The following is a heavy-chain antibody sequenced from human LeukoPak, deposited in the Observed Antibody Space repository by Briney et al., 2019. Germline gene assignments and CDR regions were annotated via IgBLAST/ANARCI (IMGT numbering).Heavy chain of an antibody. CDR3: AKAHDILTGYFDY. V-gene: IGHV3-23*01. Sequence: GGSLRLSCAASGFTFSSYAMSWVRQAPGKGLEWVSGVSGRGGSTYYTDSVKGRFTISRDNSNNTVYLQMNSLRADDTTVYYCAKAHDILTGYFDYWGQGTLVTVSS. CDR1: GFTFSSYA. CDR2: VSGRGGST. D-gene: IGHD3-9*01. J-gene: IGHJ4*02.